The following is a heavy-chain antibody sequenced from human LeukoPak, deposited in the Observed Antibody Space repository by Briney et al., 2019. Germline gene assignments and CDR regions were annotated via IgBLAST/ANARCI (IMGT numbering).Heavy chain of an antibody. Sequence: GASVKVSCKASGYTFTSYGISWVRQAPGQGLEWMGWISAYNGNTNYAQKLQGRVTMTTDTSTSTAYMELRSLRSDDTAVYYCARVRSLDYEYYFDYWGQGTLATVSS. D-gene: IGHD4-17*01. CDR2: ISAYNGNT. V-gene: IGHV1-18*01. CDR1: GYTFTSYG. J-gene: IGHJ4*02. CDR3: ARVRSLDYEYYFDY.